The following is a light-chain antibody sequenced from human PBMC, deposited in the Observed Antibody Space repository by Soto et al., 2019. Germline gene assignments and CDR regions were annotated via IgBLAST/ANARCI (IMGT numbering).Light chain of an antibody. V-gene: IGLV2-11*01. CDR3: CSYAGSYTSPYV. CDR2: DVS. J-gene: IGLJ1*01. CDR1: SSDVGGYNY. Sequence: QSVLTQPRSVSGSPGQSVTISCTGTSSDVGGYNYVSWYQQHPGKAPKLMIYDVSKRPSGVPDRYSGSKSGNTASLTISGLQAEDEADDYCCSYAGSYTSPYVFGTGTKLTVL.